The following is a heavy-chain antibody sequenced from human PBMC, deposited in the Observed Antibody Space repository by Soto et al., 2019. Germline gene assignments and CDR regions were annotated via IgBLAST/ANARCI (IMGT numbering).Heavy chain of an antibody. CDR2: INAGNGNT. Sequence: GASVKVSCKASGYTFTSYAMHWVRQAPGQRLEWMGWINAGNGNTKYSQKFQGRVTITRDTSASTAYMELSSLRSEDTAVYYCAVYCSGGSCYSAEYFQHWGQGTLVTVSS. CDR3: AVYCSGGSCYSAEYFQH. D-gene: IGHD2-15*01. CDR1: GYTFTSYA. J-gene: IGHJ1*01. V-gene: IGHV1-3*01.